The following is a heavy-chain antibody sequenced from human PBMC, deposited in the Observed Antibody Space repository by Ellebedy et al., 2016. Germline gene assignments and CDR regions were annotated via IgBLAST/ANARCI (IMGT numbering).Heavy chain of an antibody. Sequence: GGSLRLSCAASGFTFSDYWMSWVRQAPGNGLEWVANINHDGTAKYYVDSVKGRFTISRDNAKNSLYLQVNSLRAEDTAVYFCARSAAIGTVDYWGQGTLVTVSS. V-gene: IGHV3-7*04. CDR3: ARSAAIGTVDY. J-gene: IGHJ4*02. CDR1: GFTFSDYW. CDR2: INHDGTAK. D-gene: IGHD6-13*01.